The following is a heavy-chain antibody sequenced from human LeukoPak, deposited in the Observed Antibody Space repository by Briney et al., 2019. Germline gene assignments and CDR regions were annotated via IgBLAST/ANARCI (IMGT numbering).Heavy chain of an antibody. D-gene: IGHD5-12*01. CDR2: IIPIFGTA. CDR1: GYTFTSYG. Sequence: ASVKVSCKASGYTFTSYGINWVRQAPGQGLEWMGGIIPIFGTANYAQKFQGRVTITADESTSTAYMELSSLRSEDTAVYYCARLYSGYEAFDYWGQGTLVTVSS. J-gene: IGHJ4*02. V-gene: IGHV1-69*13. CDR3: ARLYSGYEAFDY.